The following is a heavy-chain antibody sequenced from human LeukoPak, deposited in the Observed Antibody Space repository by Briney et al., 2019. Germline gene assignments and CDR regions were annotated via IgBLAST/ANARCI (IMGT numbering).Heavy chain of an antibody. J-gene: IGHJ4*02. CDR2: IYHSGST. Sequence: SETLSLTCAVSGYSISSGYYWGWIRQPPGKGLEWIGSIYHSGSTYYNPSLKSRVTISVDTSKNQFSLKLSSGTAADTAVYYCARDSGYSYGPRYYFDYWGQGTLVTVSS. D-gene: IGHD5-18*01. V-gene: IGHV4-38-2*02. CDR1: GYSISSGYY. CDR3: ARDSGYSYGPRYYFDY.